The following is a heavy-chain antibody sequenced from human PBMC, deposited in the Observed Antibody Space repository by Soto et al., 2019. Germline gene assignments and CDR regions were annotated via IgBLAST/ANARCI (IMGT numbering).Heavy chain of an antibody. J-gene: IGHJ6*02. CDR3: ARSGYSGFDSYYYYGLDV. CDR1: NASISSSSYY. D-gene: IGHD5-12*01. Sequence: PSETLSLTCTVSNASISSSSYYWGWIRQPPGKGLEWIGNIYYSGSTYYNPSLKSRVTVSVDKSKNQFSLNLNSVTAADTAVYYCARSGYSGFDSYYYYGLDVWGQGTTVTVSS. V-gene: IGHV4-39*07. CDR2: IYYSGST.